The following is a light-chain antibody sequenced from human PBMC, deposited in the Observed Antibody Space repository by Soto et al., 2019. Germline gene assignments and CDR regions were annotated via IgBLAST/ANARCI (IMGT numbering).Light chain of an antibody. CDR3: QQYGSSPIT. Sequence: IVLTQFPATLSLSAGERATLSCAASAEISSSYVAWYQQKSGLAPRLLIHDASSMATGIPDRFSGSKSGTDFTLTIRRLEPEDAGVYYCQQYGSSPITFGGGTKVEIK. CDR2: DAS. J-gene: IGKJ4*01. V-gene: IGKV3D-20*01. CDR1: AEISSSY.